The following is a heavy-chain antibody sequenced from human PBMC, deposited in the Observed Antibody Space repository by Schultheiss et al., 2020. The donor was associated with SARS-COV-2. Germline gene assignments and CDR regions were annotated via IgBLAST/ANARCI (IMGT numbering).Heavy chain of an antibody. V-gene: IGHV3-73*01. J-gene: IGHJ6*02. CDR1: GFTFSGSA. CDR2: IRSKVHSYTT. D-gene: IGHD6-25*01. CDR3: TRDSGYPNYYYYGMDV. Sequence: GESLKISCAASGFTFSGSAMHWVRQASGKGLEWVGRIRSKVHSYTTEYAASVKGRFTISRDDSKSIAYLQMNSLKTEDTAVYYCTRDSGYPNYYYYGMDVWGQGTTVTVSS.